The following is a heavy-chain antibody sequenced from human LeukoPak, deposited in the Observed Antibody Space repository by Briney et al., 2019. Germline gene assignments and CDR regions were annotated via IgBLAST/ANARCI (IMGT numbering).Heavy chain of an antibody. Sequence: ASVKVSCKASGYTFTSYDINWVRQATGQGLEWMGWMNPNSGNTNYAQKLQGRVTMTTDTSTSTAYMELRSLRSDDTAVYYCARHGVTYYDFWSGSYYFDYWGQGTLVTVSS. CDR3: ARHGVTYYDFWSGSYYFDY. V-gene: IGHV1-18*01. CDR1: GYTFTSYD. D-gene: IGHD3-3*01. CDR2: MNPNSGNT. J-gene: IGHJ4*02.